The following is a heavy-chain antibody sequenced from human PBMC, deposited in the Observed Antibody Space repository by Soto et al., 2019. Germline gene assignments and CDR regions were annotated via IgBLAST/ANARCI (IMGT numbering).Heavy chain of an antibody. CDR1: GRSISSYY. Sequence: SETLSLTCSVCGRSISSYYWSWIRPPPGKGLEWIGYIYYSGSTNYNPSLKSRVTISVDTSKNQFSLKLSSVTAADTAVYYCARESGYDFWSGYSRGMDVWGQGTSVTVS. CDR2: IYYSGST. J-gene: IGHJ6*02. CDR3: ARESGYDFWSGYSRGMDV. D-gene: IGHD3-3*01. V-gene: IGHV4-59*01.